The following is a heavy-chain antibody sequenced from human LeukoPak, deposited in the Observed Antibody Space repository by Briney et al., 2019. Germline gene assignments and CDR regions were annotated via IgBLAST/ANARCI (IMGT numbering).Heavy chain of an antibody. CDR2: INPNSGGT. CDR1: GYTFTGYY. J-gene: IGHJ6*03. D-gene: IGHD5-12*01. V-gene: IGHV1-2*02. Sequence: ASVKVSCKASGYTFTGYYMHWVRQAPGQGLEWMGWINPNSGGTNYAQKFQGRVTMTRDTSIGTAYMELSRLRSDDTAVYYCARGLATIPTDYYYMDVWGKGTTVTVSS. CDR3: ARGLATIPTDYYYMDV.